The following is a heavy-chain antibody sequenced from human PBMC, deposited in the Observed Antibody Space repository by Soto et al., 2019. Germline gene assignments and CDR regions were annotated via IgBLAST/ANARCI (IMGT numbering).Heavy chain of an antibody. CDR1: GYTFTSYA. CDR2: INAGNGNT. Sequence: ASVKVSCKASGYTFTSYAMHWVLQAPGQRLEWMGWINAGNGNTKYSQKFQGRVTITRDTSASTAYVELSSLRSEDTAVYYCASSGYYKYYYYGMDVWGQGTTVTVSS. D-gene: IGHD3-22*01. CDR3: ASSGYYKYYYYGMDV. V-gene: IGHV1-3*01. J-gene: IGHJ6*02.